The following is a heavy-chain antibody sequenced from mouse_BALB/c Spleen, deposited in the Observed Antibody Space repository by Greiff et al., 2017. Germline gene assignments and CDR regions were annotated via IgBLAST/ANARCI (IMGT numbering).Heavy chain of an antibody. CDR2: IYPGNVNT. D-gene: IGHD2-4*01. J-gene: IGHJ3*01. Sequence: VQLQQSGPELVKPGASVRISCKASGYTFTSYYIHWVKQRPGQGLEWIGWIYPGNVNTKYNEKFKGKATLTADKSSSTAYMQLSSLTSEDSAVYFCARSEGSTMITPWFADWGQGTLVTVSA. CDR3: ARSEGSTMITPWFAD. CDR1: GYTFTSYY. V-gene: IGHV1S56*01.